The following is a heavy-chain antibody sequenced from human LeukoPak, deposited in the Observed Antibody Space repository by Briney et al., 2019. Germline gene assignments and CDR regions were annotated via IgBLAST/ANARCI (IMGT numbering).Heavy chain of an antibody. CDR3: NLGVAKTVS. J-gene: IGHJ4*02. Sequence: GGSLRLSCAAPGVTPIAFSNGARCWVRQAPGKGLEWVGRIKSKSDGGTTDFAAPVKGRFTMSRDDSENTVSLQMNSLKIDDTAMHFWNLGVAKTVSWGAGTLVTVSS. CDR2: IKSKSDGGTT. D-gene: IGHD5-12*01. CDR1: GVTPIAFSNGA. V-gene: IGHV3-15*01.